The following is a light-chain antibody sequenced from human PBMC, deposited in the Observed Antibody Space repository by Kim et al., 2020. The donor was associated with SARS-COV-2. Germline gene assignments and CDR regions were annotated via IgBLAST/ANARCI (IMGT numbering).Light chain of an antibody. J-gene: IGKJ2*01. CDR1: PSVSSY. CDR3: QQRSNWPYMFT. Sequence: SPGERAPLSCRASPSVSSYLAWYQQKPGQAPRLLIYDASNRATGIPARFSGSGSGTDFTLTISSLEPEDFAVYYCQQRSNWPYMFTFGQGSKLEI. CDR2: DAS. V-gene: IGKV3-11*01.